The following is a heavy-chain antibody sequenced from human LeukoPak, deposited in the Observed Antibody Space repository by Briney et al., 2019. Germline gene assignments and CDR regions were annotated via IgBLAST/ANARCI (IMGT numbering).Heavy chain of an antibody. V-gene: IGHV1-46*01. CDR1: GYTFTSYY. D-gene: IGHD2-2*01. CDR2: INPSGGRT. J-gene: IGHJ4*02. Sequence: ASVKVSCKASGYTFTSYYMHWVRQAPGQGLEWMGIINPSGGRTSYAQKFQGNVNMTRGQSTITVYMELSSLRSEDTAVYYCARSYGIVVVPAATKGDFWSGYSYYFDYWGQGTLVTVSS. CDR3: ARSYGIVVVPAATKGDFWSGYSYYFDY.